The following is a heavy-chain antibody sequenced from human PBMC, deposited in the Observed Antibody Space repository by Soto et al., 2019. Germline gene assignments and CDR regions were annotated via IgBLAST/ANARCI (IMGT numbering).Heavy chain of an antibody. J-gene: IGHJ4*02. Sequence: GGSLRLSCAASGFTFSDYYMSWIRQAPGKGLEWVSYISSSGSTIYYADSVKGRFTISRDNAKNSLYLQMNSLRAEDTAVYYCARVKVAPTLAFIDYWGQGTLVTVSS. D-gene: IGHD2-15*01. V-gene: IGHV3-11*01. CDR1: GFTFSDYY. CDR3: ARVKVAPTLAFIDY. CDR2: ISSSGSTI.